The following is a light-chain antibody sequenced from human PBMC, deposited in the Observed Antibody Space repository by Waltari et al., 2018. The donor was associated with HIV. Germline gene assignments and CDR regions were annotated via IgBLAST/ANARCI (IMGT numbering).Light chain of an antibody. J-gene: IGLJ1*01. CDR2: EVN. CDR3: SSYGGSNVFYV. V-gene: IGLV2-23*02. Sequence: QSALTQPASVSGSPGQSISISCTGTSSDIGGFKLFSWYQQHPGKAPQLIIYEVNQRPSGISNRFSGSQSGNTASLTISGLQAEDEAEYFCSSYGGSNVFYVFGSGTRVTVL. CDR1: SSDIGGFKL.